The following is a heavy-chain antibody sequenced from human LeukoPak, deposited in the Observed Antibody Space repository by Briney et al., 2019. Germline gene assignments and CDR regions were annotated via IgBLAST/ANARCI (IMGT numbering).Heavy chain of an antibody. D-gene: IGHD3-16*01. CDR2: IKHDESEK. J-gene: IGHJ4*02. CDR3: TRRLDD. CDR1: GFFFNSDW. Sequence: GGSLRLSCAASGFFFNSDWMDWVRQAPGKGLEWVANIKHDESEKNYLDSVKGRFTISRDNAQNSLYLQMNGLRVEDTAVYYCTRRLDDWGQGTLVTVSS. V-gene: IGHV3-7*01.